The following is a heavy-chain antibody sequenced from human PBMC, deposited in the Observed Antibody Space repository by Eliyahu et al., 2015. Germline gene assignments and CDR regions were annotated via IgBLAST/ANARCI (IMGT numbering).Heavy chain of an antibody. Sequence: QVQLVQSGAEVKKPGASXKVSCKASGXTXTSYGISWVRQXPGQGLEWMGWISAYNGNTNYAQKLQGRVTMTTDTSTSTAYMELRSLRSDDTAVYYCARDLAYSSSSVGGYWGQGTLVTVSS. CDR2: ISAYNGNT. CDR1: GXTXTSYG. J-gene: IGHJ4*02. D-gene: IGHD6-13*01. V-gene: IGHV1-18*01. CDR3: ARDLAYSSSSVGGY.